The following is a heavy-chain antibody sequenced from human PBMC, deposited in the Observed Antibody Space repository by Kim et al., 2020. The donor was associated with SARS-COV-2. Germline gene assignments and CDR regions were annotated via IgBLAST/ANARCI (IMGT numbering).Heavy chain of an antibody. J-gene: IGHJ6*02. CDR1: GFTFSDYY. D-gene: IGHD3-10*01. Sequence: GGSLRLSCAASGFTFSDYYMSWIRQAPGKGLEWVSYISSSSSYTNYADSVKGRFTISRDNAKNSLYLQMNSLRAEDTAVYYCARDLQNYYGSGSPTSKSYYYYGMDVWGQGTTVTVSS. CDR2: ISSSSSYT. CDR3: ARDLQNYYGSGSPTSKSYYYYGMDV. V-gene: IGHV3-11*06.